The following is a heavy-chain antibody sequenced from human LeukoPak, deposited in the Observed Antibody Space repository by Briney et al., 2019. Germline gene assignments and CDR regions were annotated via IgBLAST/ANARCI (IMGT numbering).Heavy chain of an antibody. CDR3: VRDNGGGGDDY. Sequence: PGGSLRLSFSSSGFTFSICSIHWVPQAPGKGLEWVSCIRTSGSYIYYADSVRDRFTISRDNAKNSLYLQMNSLRAEDTAVYYCVRDNGGGGDDYWGQGTLVTVSS. CDR2: IRTSGSYI. D-gene: IGHD3-16*01. V-gene: IGHV3-21*01. J-gene: IGHJ4*02. CDR1: GFTFSICS.